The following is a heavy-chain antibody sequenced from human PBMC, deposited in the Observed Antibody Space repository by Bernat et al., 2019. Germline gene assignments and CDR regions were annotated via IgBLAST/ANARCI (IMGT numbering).Heavy chain of an antibody. CDR3: AAGGGNPQFDY. V-gene: IGHV3-30*03. CDR1: GFTFSSYG. CDR2: ISYDGSNK. D-gene: IGHD1-14*01. Sequence: QVQLVESGGGVVQPGRSLRLSCAASGFTFSSYGMHWVRQAPGKGLEWVAVISYDGSNKYYADSVKGRFTISRDNSKNTLYLQMNSLRAEDTAVYYCAAGGGNPQFDYLGHGTLVTVSS. J-gene: IGHJ4*01.